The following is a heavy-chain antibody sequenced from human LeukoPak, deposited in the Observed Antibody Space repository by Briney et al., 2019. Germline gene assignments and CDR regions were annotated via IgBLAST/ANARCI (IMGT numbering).Heavy chain of an antibody. J-gene: IGHJ4*02. V-gene: IGHV4-4*07. CDR1: GGSISSYY. D-gene: IGHD4-17*01. Sequence: SETLSLTCTVSGGSISSYYWSWIRQAAGKGLEWIGRIYTSGSTKYNPSLKSRVTISVDTSKNQFSLKLSSVTAADTAVYYCARLVRYVDYDYWGQGTLVTVSS. CDR2: IYTSGST. CDR3: ARLVRYVDYDY.